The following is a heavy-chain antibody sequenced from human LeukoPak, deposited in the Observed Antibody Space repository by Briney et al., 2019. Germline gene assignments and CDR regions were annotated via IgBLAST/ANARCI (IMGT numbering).Heavy chain of an antibody. CDR2: IYYSGST. D-gene: IGHD1-7*01. V-gene: IGHV4-39*07. Sequence: PSETLSLTCTVSGGSISSSSYYWGWLRQPPGKGLEWIVSIYYSGSTYYNPSLKSRVTISVDTSKNQFSLKLSSVTAADTAVYYCARIKRGTTINYYYYYYMDVWGKGTTVTVSS. J-gene: IGHJ6*03. CDR3: ARIKRGTTINYYYYYYMDV. CDR1: GGSISSSSYY.